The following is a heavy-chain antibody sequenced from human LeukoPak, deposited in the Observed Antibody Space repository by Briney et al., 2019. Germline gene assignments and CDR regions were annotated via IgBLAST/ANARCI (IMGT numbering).Heavy chain of an antibody. D-gene: IGHD3-10*01. V-gene: IGHV3-7*01. Sequence: GGSLRLSCAASGFTFSSYWMSWVRQAPGKGLEWVANIKQDGSEKYYVDSVKGRFTISRDNAKNSLYLQMNSLRTEDTAVYYCARELGSMVRGVICEGFDYWGQGTLVTVSS. J-gene: IGHJ4*02. CDR2: IKQDGSEK. CDR1: GFTFSSYW. CDR3: ARELGSMVRGVICEGFDY.